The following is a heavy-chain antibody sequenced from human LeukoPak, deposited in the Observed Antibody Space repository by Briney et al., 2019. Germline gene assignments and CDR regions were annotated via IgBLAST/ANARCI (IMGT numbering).Heavy chain of an antibody. J-gene: IGHJ4*02. Sequence: GGSLRLSCAASGFTFSSYSMNWVRQAPGKGLEWVSSISSSSSYIYYADSVKGRFTISRDNSKNTLYLQMNSLRAEDTAVYYCARPASGSYDYWGQGTLVTVSS. CDR3: ARPASGSYDY. V-gene: IGHV3-21*01. CDR2: ISSSSSYI. D-gene: IGHD1-26*01. CDR1: GFTFSSYS.